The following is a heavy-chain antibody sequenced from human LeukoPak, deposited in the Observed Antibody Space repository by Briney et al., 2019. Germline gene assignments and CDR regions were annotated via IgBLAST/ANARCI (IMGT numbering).Heavy chain of an antibody. D-gene: IGHD2-15*01. CDR1: GGSFSGYY. CDR2: INHSGST. Sequence: SETLSHTCAVYGGSFSGYYWSWIRQPPGKGLEWIGEINHSGSTNYNPSLKSRVTISVDTSRNQFSLKLSSVTAADTAVYYCARGLRIVVVVAATVWFDPWGQGTLVTVSS. V-gene: IGHV4-34*01. J-gene: IGHJ5*02. CDR3: ARGLRIVVVVAATVWFDP.